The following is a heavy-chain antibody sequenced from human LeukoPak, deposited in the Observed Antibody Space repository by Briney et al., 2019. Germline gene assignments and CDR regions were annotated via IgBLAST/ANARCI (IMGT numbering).Heavy chain of an antibody. V-gene: IGHV3-7*01. CDR3: ARVNGYDSIGYYFDY. CDR2: IKQDGSEK. CDR1: GFTFSTYW. J-gene: IGHJ4*02. Sequence: GGSLRLSCAASGFTFSTYWMSWVRQAPGKGLEWVANIKQDGSEKYYVDSVKGRFTISRDNAKNSLYLQMNRLRAEDTAMYYCARVNGYDSIGYYFDYWGQGTLVTVSS. D-gene: IGHD5-12*01.